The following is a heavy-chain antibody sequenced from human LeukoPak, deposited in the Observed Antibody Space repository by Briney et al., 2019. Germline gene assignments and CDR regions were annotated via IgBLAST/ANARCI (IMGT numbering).Heavy chain of an antibody. V-gene: IGHV3-30*18. D-gene: IGHD5-24*01. Sequence: GGSLRLSCAASGFTFSSYGMHWVRQAPGKGLEGVAVISYDGSNKYYADSVKGRFTISRDNSKNTLYLQMNSLRAEDTAVYYCAKDQARWLQPDYWGQGTLVTVSS. CDR1: GFTFSSYG. J-gene: IGHJ4*02. CDR2: ISYDGSNK. CDR3: AKDQARWLQPDY.